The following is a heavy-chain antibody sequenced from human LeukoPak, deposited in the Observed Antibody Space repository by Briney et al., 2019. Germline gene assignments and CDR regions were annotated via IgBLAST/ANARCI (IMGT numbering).Heavy chain of an antibody. CDR1: GYTFTGYY. D-gene: IGHD2-2*02. CDR2: INPNSGGT. J-gene: IGHJ3*02. V-gene: IGHV1-2*02. Sequence: ASVKVSCKASGYTFTGYYMHWVRQAPGQGIEWMGWINPNSGGTNYATKFQGRVTMTRDTSISTAYTELRRLRSDDTAVYYCARGCSSTSCYTEDAFDIWGQGTMDTVSS. CDR3: ARGCSSTSCYTEDAFDI.